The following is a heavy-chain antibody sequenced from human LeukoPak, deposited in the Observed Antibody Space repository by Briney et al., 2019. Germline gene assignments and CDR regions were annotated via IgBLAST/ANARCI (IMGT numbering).Heavy chain of an antibody. CDR1: GGSINNYY. CDR3: ARDGCNSTTCHMRLAFDI. Sequence: SETLSVICTVSGGSINNYYWSWIRQPAGKGLEWLGRIYASGNTNYNPSLKSRVTMSVDTSKNQVSLKLSSVTAADTAVYYCARDGCNSTTCHMRLAFDIWGQGAMVTVSS. J-gene: IGHJ3*02. CDR2: IYASGNT. V-gene: IGHV4-4*07. D-gene: IGHD2-2*01.